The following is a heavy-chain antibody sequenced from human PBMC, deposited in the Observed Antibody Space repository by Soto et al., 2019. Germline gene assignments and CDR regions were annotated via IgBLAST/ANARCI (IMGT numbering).Heavy chain of an antibody. J-gene: IGHJ6*02. D-gene: IGHD3-22*01. CDR1: GYTFTSYG. V-gene: IGHV1-3*01. CDR2: INAGNGNT. Sequence: ASVKVSCKASGYTFTSYGIHWVRQAPGQRLEWTGWINAGNGNTKYSEKFQGRVTITRDTSASTAYLELSSLRSEDTAVYYCATDPNDSSAYYHHYYYGMDVWGQGTTVTVSS. CDR3: ATDPNDSSAYYHHYYYGMDV.